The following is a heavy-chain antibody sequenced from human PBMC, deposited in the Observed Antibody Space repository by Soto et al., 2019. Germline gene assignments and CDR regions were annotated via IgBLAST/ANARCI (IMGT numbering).Heavy chain of an antibody. Sequence: ASVKVSCKASGYTFTGYYMHWVRQAPGQGLEWMGWINPNSGGTNYAQKFQGWVTMTRDTSISTAYMELSRLRSDDTAVYYCARGSAAAGDYYYYYGTDVWGQGTTVTVS. CDR3: ARGSAAAGDYYYYYGTDV. J-gene: IGHJ6*02. CDR2: INPNSGGT. D-gene: IGHD6-13*01. CDR1: GYTFTGYY. V-gene: IGHV1-2*04.